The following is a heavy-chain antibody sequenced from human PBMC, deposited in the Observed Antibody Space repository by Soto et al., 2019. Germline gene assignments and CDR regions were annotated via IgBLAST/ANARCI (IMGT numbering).Heavy chain of an antibody. CDR1: GFTFSSYR. CDR3: ATNYDSSGYYLFFDS. D-gene: IGHD3-22*01. V-gene: IGHV3-30-3*01. J-gene: IGHJ4*02. Sequence: GGSLRLSCAASGFTFSSYRMHWVRQAPGRGPEWVAAIIYDGTTKYYADSVKGRFTISRDNSKNTLYLQMDSLGPDDTALYYCATNYDSSGYYLFFDSWGQGTLVTVSS. CDR2: IIYDGTTK.